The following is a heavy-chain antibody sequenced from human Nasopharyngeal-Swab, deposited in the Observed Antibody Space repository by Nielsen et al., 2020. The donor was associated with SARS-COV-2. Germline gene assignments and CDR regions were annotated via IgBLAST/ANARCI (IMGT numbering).Heavy chain of an antibody. V-gene: IGHV3-30-3*01. CDR2: ISYDGSNK. D-gene: IGHD2-2*02. CDR1: GLTFSRYA. Sequence: GGSLRLSCAASGLTFSRYAMHWVRQAPGKGLEWVAVISYDGSNKYYADSVKGRFTISRDNSKNTLYLQMNSLRAEDTAVYYCARTAAIRGYAFDIWGQGTMVIVSS. J-gene: IGHJ3*02. CDR3: ARTAAIRGYAFDI.